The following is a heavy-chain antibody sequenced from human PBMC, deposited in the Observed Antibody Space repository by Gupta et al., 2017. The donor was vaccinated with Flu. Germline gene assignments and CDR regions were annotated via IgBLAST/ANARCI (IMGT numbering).Heavy chain of an antibody. CDR2: SKSKADGGTI. CDR3: ITDRPFTGMVNFDD. D-gene: IGHD3-3*01. V-gene: IGHV3-15*01. Sequence: EVQLVESGGGLVKPGGSLRLSCAVSGDTFSNLWMSWVRQAPGKGLEWLGRSKSKADGGTIDYPAPVKGRLTISRDDSKNTLYLQMNSLKTEDTAVYYCITDRPFTGMVNFDDWGQGTLVTVSS. J-gene: IGHJ4*02. CDR1: GDTFSNLW.